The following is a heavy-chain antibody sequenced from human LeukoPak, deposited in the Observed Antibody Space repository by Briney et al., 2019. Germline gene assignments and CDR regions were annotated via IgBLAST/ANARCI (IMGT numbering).Heavy chain of an antibody. D-gene: IGHD3-16*01. V-gene: IGHV3-23*01. J-gene: IGHJ4*02. CDR3: AKNVGGLDY. Sequence: PGGSLRLSCAAPGFTFSAFGLTWVRQAPGKGLEWVSGFCASDVSIYYADSVKGRFTISRDNSKNTLYLQMNSRRAEDTAVYYCAKNVGGLDYWGQGPLVTVSS. CDR1: GFTFSAFG. CDR2: FCASDVSI.